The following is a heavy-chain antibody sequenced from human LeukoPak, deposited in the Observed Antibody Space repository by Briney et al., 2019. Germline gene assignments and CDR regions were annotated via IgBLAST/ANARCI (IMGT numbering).Heavy chain of an antibody. J-gene: IGHJ4*02. D-gene: IGHD6-19*01. V-gene: IGHV1-2*02. CDR2: INPNSGST. Sequence: ASVKVSCKASGYTFTGYYMHWVRQAPGQGLEWMGWINPNSGSTNYAQKFQGRVTMTRDTSISTAYMELSRLRSDDTAVYYCARSSIMSSSGWYDYWGQGTLVTVSS. CDR3: ARSSIMSSSGWYDY. CDR1: GYTFTGYY.